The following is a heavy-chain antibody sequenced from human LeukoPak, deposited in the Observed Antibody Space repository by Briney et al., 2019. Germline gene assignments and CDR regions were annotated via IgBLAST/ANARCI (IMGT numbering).Heavy chain of an antibody. D-gene: IGHD3-22*01. CDR2: ISGSGGRT. CDR3: AKRGVVIRVILVGFHKEAYYFDS. J-gene: IGHJ4*02. CDR1: GITLSNYG. Sequence: GGSLRLSCAVSGITLSNYGMTWVRQAPGKGLEWVAGISGSGGRTNYADSVKGRFTISRDNAKNTLYLQMNSLRAEDTAVYFCAKRGVVIRVILVGFHKEAYYFDSWGQGALVTVSS. V-gene: IGHV3-23*01.